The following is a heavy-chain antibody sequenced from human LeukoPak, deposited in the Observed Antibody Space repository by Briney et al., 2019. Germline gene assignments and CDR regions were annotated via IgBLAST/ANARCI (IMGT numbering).Heavy chain of an antibody. J-gene: IGHJ4*01. CDR2: ISSSSDYI. Sequence: PGGSLRLSCAASGFTFSSYNMNWVRQAPGKGLEWVSSISSSSDYIYYADSVKGRFTISRDNAKNSMYLQMNSLRAEDTAVYYCARRAMTERGHSYGLDYWGQGTLVTVSS. CDR3: ARRAMTERGHSYGLDY. V-gene: IGHV3-21*06. D-gene: IGHD5-18*01. CDR1: GFTFSSYN.